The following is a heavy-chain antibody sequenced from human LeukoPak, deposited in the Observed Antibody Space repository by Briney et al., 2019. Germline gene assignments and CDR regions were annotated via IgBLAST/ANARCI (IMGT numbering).Heavy chain of an antibody. CDR2: ISSSGDRQ. Sequence: GGSLRLSCAASGFTFSGYYMSWIRQAPGKGPEWISYISSSGDRQYYADSVKGRFSISRDNAKNSLFLQMDSLRAEDTAVYYCARDRGAVAGQYFDYWGQGTPVTVSS. D-gene: IGHD6-19*01. V-gene: IGHV3-11*01. J-gene: IGHJ4*02. CDR1: GFTFSGYY. CDR3: ARDRGAVAGQYFDY.